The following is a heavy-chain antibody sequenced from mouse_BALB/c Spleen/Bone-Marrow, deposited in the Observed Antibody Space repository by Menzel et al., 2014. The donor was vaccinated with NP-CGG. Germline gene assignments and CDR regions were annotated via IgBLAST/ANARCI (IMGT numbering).Heavy chain of an antibody. CDR1: GFSLTSYG. CDR2: IGIGGST. J-gene: IGHJ2*01. Sequence: VKLVESGPGLVSPSQSLSITCTVSGFSLTSYGVHWVRQPPGKGLEWLGVIGIGGSTNYNSALMSRLSISEDNSKSQVFLKMNSLQTDDTAMYYCARASYYYGSRYDYWGQGTTLTVSS. CDR3: ARASYYYGSRYDY. D-gene: IGHD1-1*01. V-gene: IGHV2-9*02.